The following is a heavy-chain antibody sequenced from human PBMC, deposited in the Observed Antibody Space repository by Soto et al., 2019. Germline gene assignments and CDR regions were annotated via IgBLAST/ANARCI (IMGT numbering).Heavy chain of an antibody. Sequence: WMGIINPSGGSTSYAQKFQGRVTMTRDTSTSTVYMELSSLRSEDTAVYYCATIAVHCSGGSCYSSPFDYWRQGTLVTVSS. CDR3: ATIAVHCSGGSCYSSPFDY. J-gene: IGHJ4*02. V-gene: IGHV1-46*01. CDR2: INPSGGST. D-gene: IGHD2-15*01.